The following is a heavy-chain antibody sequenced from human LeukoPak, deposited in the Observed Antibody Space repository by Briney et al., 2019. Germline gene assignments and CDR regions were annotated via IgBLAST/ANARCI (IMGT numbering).Heavy chain of an antibody. V-gene: IGHV4-34*01. CDR2: INHSGST. CDR3: ASLNWNYGGYYYYYYGMDV. D-gene: IGHD1-7*01. Sequence: PSETLSLTCAVYGGSFSGYYWSWIRQPPGKGLEWIGEINHSGSTSYNPSLKSRVTISVDTSKNQFSLKLSSVTAADTAVYYCASLNWNYGGYYYYYYGMDVWGQGTTVTVSS. CDR1: GGSFSGYY. J-gene: IGHJ6*02.